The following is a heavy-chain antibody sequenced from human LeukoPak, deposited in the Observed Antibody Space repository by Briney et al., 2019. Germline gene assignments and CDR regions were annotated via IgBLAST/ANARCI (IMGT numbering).Heavy chain of an antibody. V-gene: IGHV3-30*02. Sequence: PGGSLRLSCVASGFTFSTYGMHWVRQAPGKGLEWVAFIEYEGGYNKYYADSVKGRFTIPRDNSKDTLYLQMNSLRAEDTGFYYCAKDKEYASGSFPIECWGQGTLVAVSS. CDR3: AKDKEYASGSFPIEC. J-gene: IGHJ4*02. CDR1: GFTFSTYG. CDR2: IEYEGGYNK. D-gene: IGHD3-10*01.